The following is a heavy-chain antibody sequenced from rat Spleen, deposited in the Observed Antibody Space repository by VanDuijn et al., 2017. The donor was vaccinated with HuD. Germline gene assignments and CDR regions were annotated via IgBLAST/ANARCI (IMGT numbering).Heavy chain of an antibody. Sequence: EVQLVESDGGLVQPGRSLKLSCAASGFTFSDYYMAWVRQAPTKGLEWVATISYDGSSTYYRDSVKGRFTISRDNAKSTLYLQMNSLRSEDMATYFCARHEDYGGYSRDYFGYWGQGVMVTVSS. CDR3: ARHEDYGGYSRDYFGY. J-gene: IGHJ2*01. CDR1: GFTFSDYY. V-gene: IGHV5-29*01. CDR2: ISYDGSST. D-gene: IGHD1-11*01.